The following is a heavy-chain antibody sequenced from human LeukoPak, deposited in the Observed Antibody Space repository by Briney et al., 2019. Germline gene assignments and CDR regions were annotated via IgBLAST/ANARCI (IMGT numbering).Heavy chain of an antibody. CDR3: ERDYEVGVGFDI. CDR2: ISSDGSST. CDR1: GFTFSSYW. Sequence: PGVSLRLSCAASGFTFSSYWMHWVRHAPGKGVVWVSRISSDGSSTSYADSVKGRFTISRDNAKNTLYLQMNSLRAEDTAVYYCERDYEVGVGFDIWGQGTMVTVSS. D-gene: IGHD3-22*01. V-gene: IGHV3-74*01. J-gene: IGHJ3*02.